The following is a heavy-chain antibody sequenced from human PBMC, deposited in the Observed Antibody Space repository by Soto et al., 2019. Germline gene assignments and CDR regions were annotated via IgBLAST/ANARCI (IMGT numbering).Heavy chain of an antibody. J-gene: IGHJ4*02. Sequence: SQTLSLTCAISGDGVSSNSAAWNWIRQSPSRGLEWLGRTYYRSQWLNDYADSVKSRITIKPDTSKNQFSLELDSVTPEDTAVYYCARETAYYHDSSGPFDYWGLGTLVTVSS. D-gene: IGHD3-22*01. V-gene: IGHV6-1*01. CDR3: ARETAYYHDSSGPFDY. CDR2: TYYRSQWLN. CDR1: GDGVSSNSAA.